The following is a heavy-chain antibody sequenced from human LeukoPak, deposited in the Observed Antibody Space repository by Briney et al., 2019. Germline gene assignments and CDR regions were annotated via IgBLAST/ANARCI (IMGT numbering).Heavy chain of an antibody. CDR2: IYTRGST. V-gene: IGHV4-4*07. CDR3: ARGRYCSADICSGGDAFDI. D-gene: IGHD2-15*01. J-gene: IGHJ3*02. CDR1: GGSINNYY. Sequence: SETLSLTCTVSGGSINNYYWSWIRQPAGKGLEWIGRIYTRGSTNYNPSLKSRVTMSVDTSKNQFSLKLSSVTAADTAVYYCARGRYCSADICSGGDAFDIWGQGAVVTVSS.